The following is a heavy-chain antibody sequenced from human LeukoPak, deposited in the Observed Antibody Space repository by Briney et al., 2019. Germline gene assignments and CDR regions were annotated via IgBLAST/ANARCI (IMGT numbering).Heavy chain of an antibody. V-gene: IGHV4-38-2*02. D-gene: IGHD5-12*01. CDR2: FYHGGST. CDR3: ARQGGYSGYDQKFDP. CDR1: GYSISTGYY. J-gene: IGHJ5*02. Sequence: KSSETLSLTCTVSGYSISTGYYWDWIRQPPGKGLEWIGTFYHGGSTYYNPSLESRVTISVDTSKNQFSLKLSSVTAADTAVYYCARQGGYSGYDQKFDPWGQGTLVTVSS.